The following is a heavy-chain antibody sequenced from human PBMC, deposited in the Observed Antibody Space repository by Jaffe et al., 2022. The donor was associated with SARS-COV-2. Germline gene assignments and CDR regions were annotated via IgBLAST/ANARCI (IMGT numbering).Heavy chain of an antibody. V-gene: IGHV3-7*03. J-gene: IGHJ6*02. CDR3: ARGVYDFWSGYYSYALDV. CDR2: IKQDGSEK. CDR1: GFTFNKFW. D-gene: IGHD3-3*01. Sequence: EVQLVESGGGLVQPGGSLRLSCAASGFTFNKFWMSWVRQAPGKGLEWVANIKQDGSEKHYVDSVKGRFTISRDNAKSSLYLHMNNLRAEDTAVYYCARGVYDFWSGYYSYALDVWGQGTTVTVSS.